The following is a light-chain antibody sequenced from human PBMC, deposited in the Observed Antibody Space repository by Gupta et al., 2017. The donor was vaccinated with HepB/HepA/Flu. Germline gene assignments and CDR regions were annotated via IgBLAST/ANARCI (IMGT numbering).Light chain of an antibody. CDR2: AAS. J-gene: IGKJ2*02. V-gene: IGKV1-39*01. CDR3: QQRDSTPCT. Sequence: DIQMTQSPSSLSASVGDRVTITCRASQSISSYLNWYQQKPGKAPKLLIYAASRVQSGVPSRFSGSGSGTDFTLTISRLQPEDFATYYCQQRDSTPCTFGQGTKLDIK. CDR1: QSISSY.